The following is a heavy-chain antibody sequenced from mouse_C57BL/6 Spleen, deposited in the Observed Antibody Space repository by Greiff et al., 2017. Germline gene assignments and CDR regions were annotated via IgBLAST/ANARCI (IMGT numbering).Heavy chain of an antibody. CDR3: ARNGITREFSYAMDY. J-gene: IGHJ4*01. CDR2: IDPSDSYT. Sequence: QVQLQQPGAELVMPGASVKLSCKASGYTFTSYWMHWVKQRPGQGLEWIGEIDPSDSYTNYNQKFKGKSTLTVDKSSSTAYMQLSSLTSEYSAVYYGARNGITREFSYAMDYWGQGTSVTVSS. D-gene: IGHD2-4*01. CDR1: GYTFTSYW. V-gene: IGHV1-69*01.